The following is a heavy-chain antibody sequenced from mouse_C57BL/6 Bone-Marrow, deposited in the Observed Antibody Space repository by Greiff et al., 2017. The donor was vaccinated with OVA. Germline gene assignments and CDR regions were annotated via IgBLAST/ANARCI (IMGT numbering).Heavy chain of an antibody. D-gene: IGHD2-4*01. J-gene: IGHJ2*01. V-gene: IGHV1-42*01. CDR2: INPSTGGT. CDR1: GYSFTGYS. CDR3: ARSGDYHCVDY. Sequence: EVQLQQSGPELVKPGASVKISCKASGYSFTGYSMTWVKQSPEKSLEWIGEINPSTGGTTYNQKFKAKATLTVDKSSSTAYMQLKSLTSEDSAVYYCARSGDYHCVDYWGQGTTLTVSA.